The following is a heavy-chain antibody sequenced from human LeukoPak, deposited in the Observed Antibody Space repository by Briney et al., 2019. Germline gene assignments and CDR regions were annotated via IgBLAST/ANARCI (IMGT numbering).Heavy chain of an antibody. CDR3: ARGLLPMSNWFDP. CDR1: GYTFTAFY. J-gene: IGHJ5*02. CDR2: INPDSGGT. Sequence: ASVKVSCEASGYTFTAFYIHWVRLAPGQGLEWMGWINPDSGGTKFAQKFQGRVTMTRDTSITTAYMELTRLRYDDTAVYYCARGLLPMSNWFDPWGRGTVVTVS. V-gene: IGHV1-2*02. D-gene: IGHD2-15*01.